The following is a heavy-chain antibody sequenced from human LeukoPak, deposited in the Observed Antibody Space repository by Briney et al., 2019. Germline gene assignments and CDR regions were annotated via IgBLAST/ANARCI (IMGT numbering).Heavy chain of an antibody. CDR2: IYYSGST. CDR1: SASISTYY. Sequence: SETLSLTCTVSSASISTYYWSWIRQPPGKGLEWIGYIYYSGSTNYNPSLKSRVTISVDTSKNQFSLKLSSVTAADTAVYYCARDLGSDYYDSSGYAFDIWGQGTMVTVSS. V-gene: IGHV4-59*01. D-gene: IGHD3-22*01. J-gene: IGHJ3*02. CDR3: ARDLGSDYYDSSGYAFDI.